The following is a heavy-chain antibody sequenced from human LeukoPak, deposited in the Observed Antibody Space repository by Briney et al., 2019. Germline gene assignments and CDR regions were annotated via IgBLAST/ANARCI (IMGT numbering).Heavy chain of an antibody. D-gene: IGHD1-26*01. Sequence: ASVKVSCKASGYTFTSYGISWVRQAPGQGLEWMGWISAYNGNTNYAQKLQGRVTMTTDTSTSTAYTELRSLRSDDTAVYYCARDPLVGATRLFYFDYWGQGTLVTVSS. V-gene: IGHV1-18*01. CDR1: GYTFTSYG. CDR3: ARDPLVGATRLFYFDY. J-gene: IGHJ4*02. CDR2: ISAYNGNT.